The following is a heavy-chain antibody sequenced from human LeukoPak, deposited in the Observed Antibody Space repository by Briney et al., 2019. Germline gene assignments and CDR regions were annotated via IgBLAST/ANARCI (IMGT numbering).Heavy chain of an antibody. CDR1: GYSFSSYW. CDR3: ARRVVVASTSLGDFDY. Sequence: GESLKISCKGSGYSFSSYWIGWVRQKPGKGLEWMGTIYPGDSDTRYSPSFQGLVTISADKSISTTYLQWRSLKTSDTAMFFCARRVVVASTSLGDFDYWGQGTLVTVSS. V-gene: IGHV5-51*01. D-gene: IGHD2-15*01. CDR2: IYPGDSDT. J-gene: IGHJ4*02.